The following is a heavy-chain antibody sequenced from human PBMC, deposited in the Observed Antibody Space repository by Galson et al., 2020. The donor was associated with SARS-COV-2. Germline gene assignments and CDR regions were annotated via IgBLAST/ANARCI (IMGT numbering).Heavy chain of an antibody. V-gene: IGHV3-23*01. CDR3: AKRSIQWELLFWFDP. CDR1: GFTFSSYD. J-gene: IGHJ5*02. CDR2: ISDSGGNT. Sequence: ESLKTSCAGSGFTFSSYDMSWVRQAPGKGLEWVSAISDSGGNTYYADSVKGRFTISRDNSKNTLYLQMSSLRDEDTAVYYCAKRSIQWELLFWFDPWGQGTLVTVSS. D-gene: IGHD1-26*01.